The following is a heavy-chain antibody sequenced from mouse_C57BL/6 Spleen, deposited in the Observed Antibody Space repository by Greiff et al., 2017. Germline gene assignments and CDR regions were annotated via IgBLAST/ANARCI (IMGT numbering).Heavy chain of an antibody. CDR2: IRMKSDNYAT. J-gene: IGHJ4*01. CDR3: TEGRAMDY. CDR1: GFTFSNYW. V-gene: IGHV6-3*01. Sequence: EVKLEESGGGLVQPGGSMKLSCVASGFTFSNYWMNWVRQSPEKGLEWVGQIRMKSDNYATHYAESVKGRFTISRDDYKSSVYLQMNNLRAEDTGIYYCTEGRAMDYWGQGTSVTVSS.